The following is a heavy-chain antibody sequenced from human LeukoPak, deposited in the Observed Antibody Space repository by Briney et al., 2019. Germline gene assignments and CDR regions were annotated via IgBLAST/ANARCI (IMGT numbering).Heavy chain of an antibody. D-gene: IGHD1-7*01. V-gene: IGHV3-33*06. CDR2: IWYDGSNK. CDR3: AKNHWNYRPARLSYFDY. J-gene: IGHJ4*02. CDR1: GFTFSSYG. Sequence: GGSLRLSCAASGFTFSSYGMHWVRQAPGKGLEWVAVIWYDGSNKYYADSVKGRFTISRDNSKNTLYPQMNSLRAEDTAVYYCAKNHWNYRPARLSYFDYWGQGTPVTVSS.